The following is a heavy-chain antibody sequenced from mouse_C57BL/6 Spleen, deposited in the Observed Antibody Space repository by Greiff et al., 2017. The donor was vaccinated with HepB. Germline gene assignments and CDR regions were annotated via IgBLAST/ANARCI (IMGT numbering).Heavy chain of an antibody. J-gene: IGHJ2*01. Sequence: QVQLQQSGAELVRPGASVTLSCKASGYTFTDYEMHWVKQTPVHGLEWIGAIDPETGGTAYNQKFKGKAILTADKSSSTAYMELRSLTSEDSAVYYCTRWVNGPFDYWGQGTTLTVSS. CDR1: GYTFTDYE. CDR3: TRWVNGPFDY. D-gene: IGHD1-1*01. V-gene: IGHV1-15*01. CDR2: IDPETGGT.